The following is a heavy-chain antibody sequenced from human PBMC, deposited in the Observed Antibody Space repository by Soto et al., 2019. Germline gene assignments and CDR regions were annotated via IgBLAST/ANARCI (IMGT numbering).Heavy chain of an antibody. J-gene: IGHJ5*01. CDR1: GGSISSYY. CDR2: IYSSGST. CDR3: VRGGVNDYSKNYFDS. D-gene: IGHD4-4*01. V-gene: IGHV4-59*01. Sequence: SETLSRTCTVSGGSISSYYWRWIRQPQGKGLEWIAYIYSSGSTDYKPSLRSRGTISLATSKNQVSLKLSSVTAADTAVYYCVRGGVNDYSKNYFDSWGQGTRVTVSS.